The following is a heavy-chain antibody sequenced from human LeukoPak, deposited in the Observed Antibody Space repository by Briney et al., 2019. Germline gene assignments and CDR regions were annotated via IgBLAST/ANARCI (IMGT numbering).Heavy chain of an antibody. CDR3: ARQWLSSFDY. V-gene: IGHV1-3*01. CDR1: GYTFTSYA. CDR2: INAGNGNT. Sequence: GASVTVSCKASGYTFTSYAMHWVRQAPGQRLEWMGWINAGNGNTKYSQKFQGRVTMTTDTSTSTAYMELRSLRSDDTAVYYCARQWLSSFDYWGQGTLVTVSS. J-gene: IGHJ4*02. D-gene: IGHD3-22*01.